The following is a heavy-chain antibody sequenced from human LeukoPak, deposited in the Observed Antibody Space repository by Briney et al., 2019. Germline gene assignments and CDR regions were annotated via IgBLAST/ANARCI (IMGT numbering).Heavy chain of an antibody. Sequence: GGPLRLSCAASGFTFSSYGMHWVRQAPGKGLDGVAVISYDGSNKYYADSVKGRFTISRDNSKNTLYLQMHSLRAEDTAVYYCAWGYSYGEGGFDYWGQGTLVTVSS. CDR3: AWGYSYGEGGFDY. D-gene: IGHD5-18*01. J-gene: IGHJ4*02. V-gene: IGHV3-30*03. CDR2: ISYDGSNK. CDR1: GFTFSSYG.